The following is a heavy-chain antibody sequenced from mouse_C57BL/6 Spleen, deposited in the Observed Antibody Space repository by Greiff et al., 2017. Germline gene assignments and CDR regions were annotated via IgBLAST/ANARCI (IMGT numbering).Heavy chain of an antibody. Sequence: VQLKESGGGLVQPGGSMKLSCVASGFTFSNYWMNWVRQSPEKGLEWVAQIRLKSDNYATHYAESVKGRFTISRDDSKSSVYLQMNNLRAEDTGIYYCIYYYGSSLFDYWGRGTTLTVSS. V-gene: IGHV6-3*01. J-gene: IGHJ2*01. CDR3: IYYYGSSLFDY. CDR1: GFTFSNYW. D-gene: IGHD1-1*01. CDR2: IRLKSDNYAT.